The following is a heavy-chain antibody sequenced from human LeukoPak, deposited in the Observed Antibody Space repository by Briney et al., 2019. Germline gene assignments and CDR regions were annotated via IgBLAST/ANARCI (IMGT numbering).Heavy chain of an antibody. V-gene: IGHV3-64*01. CDR1: GFDFSTYA. CDR3: ARIPEY. CDR2: ISKSGDDT. Sequence: PGGSLRLSCAASGFDFSTYAMHWVRLTPGKGLEFVSAISKSGDDTSYGNDVKGRFTISRDNIKNTVDLEMGSLRVDDTGIYYCARIPEYWGQGTAVTVSS. D-gene: IGHD2-2*01. J-gene: IGHJ6*02.